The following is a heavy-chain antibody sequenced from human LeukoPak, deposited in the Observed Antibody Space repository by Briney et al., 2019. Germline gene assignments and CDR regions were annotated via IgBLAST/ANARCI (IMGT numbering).Heavy chain of an antibody. CDR3: ARDDVAVGSGSYDY. J-gene: IGHJ4*02. V-gene: IGHV3-48*03. CDR2: ISSSGSTI. Sequence: PRGSLRLSCAASGFTFRSYEMNWVRQAPGKVLEWVSYISSSGSTIYYADSVKGRFTISRVNTKSSLYLQMNSLRAEDTAVYYCARDDVAVGSGSYDYWGQGTLVTVSS. D-gene: IGHD3-10*01. CDR1: GFTFRSYE.